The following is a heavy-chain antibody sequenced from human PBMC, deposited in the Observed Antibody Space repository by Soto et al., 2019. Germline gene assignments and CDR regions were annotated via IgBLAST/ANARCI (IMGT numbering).Heavy chain of an antibody. J-gene: IGHJ6*02. CDR2: ISDYNGNT. CDR3: ARDLANPTYYYYYGMDV. V-gene: IGHV1-18*04. Sequence: QVQLVQSGAEVKKPGASVKVSCKASGYTFTSYGISWVRQAPGQGLEWMGWISDYNGNTNYAQKLQGRVTMTTDTSTSTAYRELRSLRSDDTAVYYCARDLANPTYYYYYGMDVWGQGTTVTVSS. CDR1: GYTFTSYG.